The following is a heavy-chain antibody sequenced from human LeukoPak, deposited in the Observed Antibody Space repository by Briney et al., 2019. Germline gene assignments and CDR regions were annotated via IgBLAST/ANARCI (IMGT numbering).Heavy chain of an antibody. V-gene: IGHV1-2*02. CDR2: INPKSGGT. D-gene: IGHD2-21*01. Sequence: ASVKVSCKASGYTFTDVYMHLLRQAPGQGLEWMGWINPKSGGTRYAQRFQGRVTMTRDTSISTSYMEVSRLIYDDTAVYYCAREAGDNAYDVWGQGTMVTVSS. CDR1: GYTFTDVY. CDR3: AREAGDNAYDV. J-gene: IGHJ3*01.